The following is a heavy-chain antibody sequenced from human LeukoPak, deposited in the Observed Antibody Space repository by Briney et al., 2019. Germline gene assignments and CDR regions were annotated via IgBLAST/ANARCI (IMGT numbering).Heavy chain of an antibody. CDR3: ASGESISSTIFDY. CDR1: GFTFSSYW. CDR2: IKQDGSEK. D-gene: IGHD2-21*01. J-gene: IGHJ4*02. Sequence: PGGSLRLSCAASGFTFSSYWMSWVRQAPGKGLEWVANIKQDGSEKYYVDSVKGRFTISRDNAKNSLYLQMNSLRAEDTAVYYCASGESISSTIFDYWGQGTLVTVSS. V-gene: IGHV3-7*01.